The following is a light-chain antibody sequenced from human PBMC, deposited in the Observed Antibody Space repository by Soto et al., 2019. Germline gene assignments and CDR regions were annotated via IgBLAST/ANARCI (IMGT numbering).Light chain of an antibody. CDR2: EGT. CDR3: CSYAGSNTYV. J-gene: IGLJ3*02. V-gene: IGLV2-23*01. CDR1: SSDVGNYNL. Sequence: QSALPQPASVSGSPGQSITISCTGTSSDVGNYNLVSWYQQYPDKAPKLIISEGTKRPSGVSDRFSGSKSGNTASLTISGLQAEDEADYYCCSYAGSNTYVFGGGTQLTVL.